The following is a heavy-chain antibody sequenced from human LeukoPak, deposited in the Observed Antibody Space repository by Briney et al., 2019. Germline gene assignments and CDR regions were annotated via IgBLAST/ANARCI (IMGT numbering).Heavy chain of an antibody. D-gene: IGHD3-22*01. CDR1: GYTFTGYY. J-gene: IGHJ3*02. V-gene: IGHV1-2*02. CDR3: ARKRTTYYYDSSGYSNDAFDI. CDR2: INPNSGGT. Sequence: ASVKVSCKASGYTFTGYYMHSVREASGQGLEWMGWINPNSGGTNYAQKFQGRVTMTRDTSISTAYMELSRLRSDDTAVYYCARKRTTYYYDSSGYSNDAFDIWGQGTMVTVSS.